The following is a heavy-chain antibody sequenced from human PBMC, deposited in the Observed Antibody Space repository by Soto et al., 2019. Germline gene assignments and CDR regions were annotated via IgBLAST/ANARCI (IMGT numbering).Heavy chain of an antibody. CDR2: IGTAGDT. V-gene: IGHV3-13*01. CDR3: ARARVEQQQLGGYYYGMDV. J-gene: IGHJ6*02. Sequence: GGSLRLSCAASGFTFSSYDMHWVRQATGKGLEWVSAIGTAGDTYYPGSVKGRFTISRENAKNSLYLQMNSLRAGDTAVYYCARARVEQQQLGGYYYGMDVWGQGTTVTVSS. D-gene: IGHD6-13*01. CDR1: GFTFSSYD.